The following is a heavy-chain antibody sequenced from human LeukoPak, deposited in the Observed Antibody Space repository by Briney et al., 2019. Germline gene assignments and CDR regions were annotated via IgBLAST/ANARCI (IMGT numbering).Heavy chain of an antibody. D-gene: IGHD3-10*01. CDR1: GFSMSSSGYY. V-gene: IGHV4-39*01. Sequence: SDTLSLTCIVSGFSMSSSGYYWGWIRQPPGKGLEWIGTISYIGNTFDNPSLQSRVTMSIDTAKSQFSLKLTSVTAADTAVYYCARRPWFGGLSIWYFDLWGRGTLVSVSS. CDR3: ARRPWFGGLSIWYFDL. J-gene: IGHJ2*01. CDR2: ISYIGNT.